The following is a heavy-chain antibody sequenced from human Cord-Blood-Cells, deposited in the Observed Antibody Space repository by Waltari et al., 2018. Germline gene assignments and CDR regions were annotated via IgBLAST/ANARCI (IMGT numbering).Heavy chain of an antibody. J-gene: IGHJ4*02. Sequence: QVQLQQWGAGLLKPSETLSLTCAVYGGSFSGSSWSWIRQPPGKGREWIGEINHSGSTNYNPSLKSRVTISVDTSKNQFSLKLSSVTAADTAVYYCARAVETGTKYYFDYWGQGTLVTVSS. V-gene: IGHV4-34*01. D-gene: IGHD1-7*01. CDR1: GGSFSGSS. CDR2: INHSGST. CDR3: ARAVETGTKYYFDY.